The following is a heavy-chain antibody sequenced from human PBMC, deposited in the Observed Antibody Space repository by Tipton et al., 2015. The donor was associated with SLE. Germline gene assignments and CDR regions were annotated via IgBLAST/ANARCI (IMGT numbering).Heavy chain of an antibody. Sequence: TLSLTCIVSGGSINSHYWSWSRQSPGKGLEWIGYIYYNGGTSYNPSLKSRVTVSVDTSKNQFSLKLSSVTAADTAVYYCARRRDSSAFGGYFDYWGQGALVTVSS. CDR3: ARRRDSSAFGGYFDY. J-gene: IGHJ4*02. V-gene: IGHV4-59*11. CDR2: IYYNGGT. D-gene: IGHD3-10*01. CDR1: GGSINSHY.